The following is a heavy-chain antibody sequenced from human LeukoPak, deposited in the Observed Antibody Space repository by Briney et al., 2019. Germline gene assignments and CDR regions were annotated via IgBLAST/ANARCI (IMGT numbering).Heavy chain of an antibody. D-gene: IGHD6-6*01. CDR3: AKALGSVSRDSSSWYFDY. V-gene: IGHV3-30*02. Sequence: PGGSLRLSCAASGFTFSSYGMHWVRQAPGKGLEWVAFMRYDGSNKYYADSVKGRFTISRDNSKNTLYLQMNSLRAEDTAVYYCAKALGSVSRDSSSWYFDYWGQGTLVTVSS. CDR2: MRYDGSNK. J-gene: IGHJ4*02. CDR1: GFTFSSYG.